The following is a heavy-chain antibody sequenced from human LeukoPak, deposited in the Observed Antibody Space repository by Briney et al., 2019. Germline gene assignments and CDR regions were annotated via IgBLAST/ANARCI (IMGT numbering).Heavy chain of an antibody. J-gene: IGHJ4*02. CDR2: INPNSGDT. Sequence: ASVRVSCKASGYTFTDYYMHWVRQAPGQGFEWMGWINPNSGDTNYAQKFQGRVTMTRDTSISTAHMELSRLRSDDTAVYYCARANFLYCSSTTCLFDYWGQGTLVIVSS. D-gene: IGHD2-2*01. V-gene: IGHV1-2*02. CDR1: GYTFTDYY. CDR3: ARANFLYCSSTTCLFDY.